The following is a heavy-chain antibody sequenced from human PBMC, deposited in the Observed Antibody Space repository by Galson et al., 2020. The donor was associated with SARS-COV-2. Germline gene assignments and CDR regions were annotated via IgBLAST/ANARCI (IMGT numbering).Heavy chain of an antibody. CDR2: VAYGGTTK. J-gene: IGHJ5*02. CDR3: ARDWGSSGWYNWFDP. Sequence: GESLKISCAASGFTLSNFGMHWVRQAPVKGLEWVAIVAYGGTTKYADSLKGRFTISRDNPKNTLYLEMNSLRVGDTGVYYCARDWGSSGWYNWFDPWGQGTLVSVSS. V-gene: IGHV3-30*03. D-gene: IGHD6-19*01. CDR1: GFTLSNFG.